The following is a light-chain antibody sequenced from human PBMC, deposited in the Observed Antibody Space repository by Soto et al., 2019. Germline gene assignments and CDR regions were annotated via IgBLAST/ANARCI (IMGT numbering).Light chain of an antibody. Sequence: QSVLTQPASVSGSPGQSITISCTGTSSDVGGYNYVSWYQQPPGKAPKLMIYDVSNRPSGVSIRFSGSKSGNTASLTICGLQAEDEADYYCSSYTSSSTLVFGGRTKLTVL. CDR1: SSDVGGYNY. CDR2: DVS. V-gene: IGLV2-14*01. CDR3: SSYTSSSTLV. J-gene: IGLJ3*02.